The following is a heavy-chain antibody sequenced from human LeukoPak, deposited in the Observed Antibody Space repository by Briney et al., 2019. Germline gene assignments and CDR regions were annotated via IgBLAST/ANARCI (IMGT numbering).Heavy chain of an antibody. CDR3: ARDSGSYERDY. Sequence: PSETLSLTCAVSGYSISSGYYWGWIRQPPGKGLEWIGSIYHSGSTYYNPSLKSRVTISVDTSKNQFSLKLGSVTAADTAVYYCARDSGSYERDYWGQGTLVTVSS. J-gene: IGHJ4*02. D-gene: IGHD1-26*01. CDR2: IYHSGST. CDR1: GYSISSGYY. V-gene: IGHV4-38-2*01.